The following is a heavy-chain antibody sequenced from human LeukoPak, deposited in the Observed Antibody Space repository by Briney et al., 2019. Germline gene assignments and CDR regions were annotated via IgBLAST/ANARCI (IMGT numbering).Heavy chain of an antibody. Sequence: GGSLRLSCAASGFTFSNAWMSWGRQAPGKGLEWVGRIKSKTDGGTTDYAAPVKGRFTISRDDSKNTLYLQMNSLKTEDTAVYYCNTEDYGGNGEYFQHWGQGTLVTVSS. CDR3: NTEDYGGNGEYFQH. CDR2: IKSKTDGGTT. D-gene: IGHD4-23*01. V-gene: IGHV3-15*01. CDR1: GFTFSNAW. J-gene: IGHJ1*01.